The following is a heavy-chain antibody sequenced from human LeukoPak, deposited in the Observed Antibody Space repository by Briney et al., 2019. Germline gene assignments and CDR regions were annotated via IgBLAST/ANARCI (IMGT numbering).Heavy chain of an antibody. J-gene: IGHJ4*02. CDR1: GFTFSSYA. V-gene: IGHV3-23*01. CDR2: ISGSGGST. Sequence: GGSLRLSCAASGFTFSSYAMSWVRQAPGKGLEWVSAISGSGGSTYYADSVKGRFTISRDNSKNTLYLQMNSLRAEDTAVYYCAKTAGSSGWYRLYYFDYWGQGTLVTVSS. CDR3: AKTAGSSGWYRLYYFDY. D-gene: IGHD6-19*01.